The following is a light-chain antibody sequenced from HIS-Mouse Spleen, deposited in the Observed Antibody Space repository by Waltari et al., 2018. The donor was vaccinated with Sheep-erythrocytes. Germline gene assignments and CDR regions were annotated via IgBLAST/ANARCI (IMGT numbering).Light chain of an antibody. Sequence: SYELTQPPSVSVSPGQTVSINCAGDKLGDKYACWYQQKPGQSPVLVIYQDSKRPSGFPERFSGSNSGNTATLTISGTQAMDEADYYCQAWDSSTAVFGGGTKLTVL. CDR2: QDS. CDR1: KLGDKY. V-gene: IGLV3-1*01. CDR3: QAWDSSTAV. J-gene: IGLJ2*01.